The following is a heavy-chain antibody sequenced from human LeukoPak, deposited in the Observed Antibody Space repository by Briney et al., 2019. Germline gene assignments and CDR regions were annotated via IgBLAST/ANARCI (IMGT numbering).Heavy chain of an antibody. CDR1: GYTFTYYY. Sequence: ASVTVSCKASGYTFTYYYMFWVRQAPGQGLEWMGWINPNSGGTNYAQNVQGRVTMTTDTSISTAYMDLSRLRSDDTAVYYCARGGNGYNYGGYYFDYWGQGTLATVSS. V-gene: IGHV1-2*02. D-gene: IGHD5-24*01. CDR3: ARGGNGYNYGGYYFDY. CDR2: INPNSGGT. J-gene: IGHJ4*02.